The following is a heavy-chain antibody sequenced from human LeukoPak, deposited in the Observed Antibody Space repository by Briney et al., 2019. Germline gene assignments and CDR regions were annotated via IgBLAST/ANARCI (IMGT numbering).Heavy chain of an antibody. V-gene: IGHV1-18*03. CDR3: ARDRVVATDNWFDP. Sequence: ASVKVSCKASGYTFTSYGISWVRQAPGQGLEWMGWISAYNGNTNYAQKLQGRVTMTTDTSTSTAYMELRSLRSNDMAVYYCARDRVVATDNWFDPWGQGTLVTVSS. D-gene: IGHD2-15*01. J-gene: IGHJ5*02. CDR1: GYTFTSYG. CDR2: ISAYNGNT.